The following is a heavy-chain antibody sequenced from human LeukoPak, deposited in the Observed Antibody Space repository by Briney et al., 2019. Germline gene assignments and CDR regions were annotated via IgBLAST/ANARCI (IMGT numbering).Heavy chain of an antibody. J-gene: IGHJ2*01. V-gene: IGHV3-53*01. CDR2: LYSGSDT. D-gene: IGHD3-10*01. Sequence: GGSLRLSCAASGFTVSTNYMNWVRQAPGKGLEWVSILYSGSDTYYADSVKGRFTISRDSSKNILSLQMNNLRAEDTAVYYCARVGDHFHWYLDFWGRGTLVTVSS. CDR1: GFTVSTNY. CDR3: ARVGDHFHWYLDF.